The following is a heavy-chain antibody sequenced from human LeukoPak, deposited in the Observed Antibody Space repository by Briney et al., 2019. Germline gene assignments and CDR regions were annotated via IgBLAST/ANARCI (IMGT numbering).Heavy chain of an antibody. D-gene: IGHD6-13*01. V-gene: IGHV4-61*02. CDR1: GGSISSGIYY. J-gene: IGHJ3*02. CDR2: IYTSGST. Sequence: SQTLSLTCTVSGGSISSGIYYWSWIRQPAGKGLEWIGRIYTSGSTNYNPSLKSRVTISVDTSKNQFSLKLSSVTAADTAVYYCAREVLGYSSSWHDAFDIWGQGTMVTVSS. CDR3: AREVLGYSSSWHDAFDI.